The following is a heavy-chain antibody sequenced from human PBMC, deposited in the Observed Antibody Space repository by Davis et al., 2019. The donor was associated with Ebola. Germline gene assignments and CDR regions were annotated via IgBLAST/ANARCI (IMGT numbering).Heavy chain of an antibody. Sequence: GGSLRPSCAASGFTFSSYGMHWVRQAPGKGLEWVAVISYDGSDKYYTDSVKGRFTISRDNSKKTLYLQMNSLRAEDTAVYHCTKDQDSSLLDWGQGTLVTVSS. CDR3: TKDQDSSLLD. D-gene: IGHD6-13*01. CDR1: GFTFSSYG. CDR2: ISYDGSDK. J-gene: IGHJ4*02. V-gene: IGHV3-30*18.